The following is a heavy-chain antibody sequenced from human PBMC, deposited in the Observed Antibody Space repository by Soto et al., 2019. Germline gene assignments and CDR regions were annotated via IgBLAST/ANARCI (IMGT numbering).Heavy chain of an antibody. V-gene: IGHV4-59*01. CDR2: IYYSGST. CDR1: GGSISSYY. J-gene: IGHJ4*02. CDR3: ERLGARYYYSGGYCHGIPALIDY. Sequence: SETLCLTCTVSGGSISSYYWSWIRQPPGKGLEWIGYIYYSGSTNYNPSLKSRVTISVDTSKNQFCMKLSSVTAADTAVYYCERLGARYYYSGGYCHGIPALIDYWGQGTLVTVSS. D-gene: IGHD3-22*01.